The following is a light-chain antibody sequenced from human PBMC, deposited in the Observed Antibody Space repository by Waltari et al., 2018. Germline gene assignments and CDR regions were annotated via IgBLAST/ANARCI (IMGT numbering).Light chain of an antibody. CDR2: CAS. CDR3: QQYYDAPRT. J-gene: IGKJ1*01. CDR1: QSVIYISNNKHN. Sequence: DIVMTQSPDSLAVSLAERATLHSTASQSVIYISNNKHNLASYRQKPGQPPKLLIYCASTRESGVPDRFSGSGSGTDFTLTIGSLQAEDVAVYYCQQYYDAPRTFGQGTKVEIK. V-gene: IGKV4-1*01.